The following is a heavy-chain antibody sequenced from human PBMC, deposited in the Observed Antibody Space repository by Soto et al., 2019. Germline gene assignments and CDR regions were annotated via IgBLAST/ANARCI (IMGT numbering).Heavy chain of an antibody. D-gene: IGHD3-10*01. CDR1: GYTFTDYY. V-gene: IGHV1-2*02. CDR2: INPNSGDT. J-gene: IGHJ4*02. Sequence: ASVKVSCKASGYTFTDYYIHWIRQAPGQGLECMGWINPNSGDTNYAQNFQGRVTMTRDTSISTAYMELSRLRSDDTALYYCARPVSFITHRPDYWGQGTLVTVSS. CDR3: ARPVSFITHRPDY.